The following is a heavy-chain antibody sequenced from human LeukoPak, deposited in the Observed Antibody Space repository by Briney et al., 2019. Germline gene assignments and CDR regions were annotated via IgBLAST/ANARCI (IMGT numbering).Heavy chain of an antibody. Sequence: GASVKVSCKASGYTFTSYAMNWVRQAPGQGLEWMGIINPSGGSTSYAQKFQGRVTMTRDTSTSTVYMELSSLRSEDTAVYYCACTEVYDFWSGYFDYWGQGTLVTVSS. CDR3: ACTEVYDFWSGYFDY. J-gene: IGHJ4*02. CDR2: INPSGGST. V-gene: IGHV1-46*01. D-gene: IGHD3-3*01. CDR1: GYTFTSYA.